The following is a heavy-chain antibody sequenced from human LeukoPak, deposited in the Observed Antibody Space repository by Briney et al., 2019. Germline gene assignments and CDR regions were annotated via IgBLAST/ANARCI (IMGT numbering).Heavy chain of an antibody. V-gene: IGHV4-59*01. CDR3: ARDTMTGAFDI. D-gene: IGHD1-14*01. CDR1: GGSISSYY. J-gene: IGHJ3*02. Sequence: SETLSLTCTVSGGSISSYYWSWIRQPPGKGLEWIGYIYYSGSTNYNPSLKSRVTISVDTSKNQFSLKLSSVTAADTAVYYCARDTMTGAFDIWGQGTMVTVSS. CDR2: IYYSGST.